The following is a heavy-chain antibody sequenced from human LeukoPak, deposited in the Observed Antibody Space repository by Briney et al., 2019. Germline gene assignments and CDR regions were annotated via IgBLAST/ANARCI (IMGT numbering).Heavy chain of an antibody. Sequence: PSETLSLTCTVSGGSISSYYWSWIRQPAGQGLAWIGRIYTSGSNNYNPSLKRRVTLPVDTSKNQFSLNVGSVTAEDTHVYYCARNRGYSGYEIGYWGQGTLVTVSS. V-gene: IGHV4-4*07. J-gene: IGHJ4*02. CDR2: IYTSGSN. CDR3: ARNRGYSGYEIGY. D-gene: IGHD5-12*01. CDR1: GGSISSYY.